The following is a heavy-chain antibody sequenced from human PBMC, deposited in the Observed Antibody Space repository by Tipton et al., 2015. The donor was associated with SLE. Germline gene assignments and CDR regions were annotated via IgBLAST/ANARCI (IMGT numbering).Heavy chain of an antibody. D-gene: IGHD3-22*01. CDR1: GGSFSGYY. J-gene: IGHJ4*02. CDR2: INHSGST. Sequence: LRLSCAVYGGSFSGYYWSWIRQPPGKGLEWIGEINHSGSTNYNPSLKSRVTISVDTSKNQFSLKLSSVTAADTAVYYCARHPTSFAYDSSGLDYWGQGTLVTVSS. V-gene: IGHV4-34*01. CDR3: ARHPTSFAYDSSGLDY.